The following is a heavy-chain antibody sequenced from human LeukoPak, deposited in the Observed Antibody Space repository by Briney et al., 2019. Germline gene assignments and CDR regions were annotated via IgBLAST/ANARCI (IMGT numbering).Heavy chain of an antibody. D-gene: IGHD2/OR15-2a*01. CDR3: AGHHPRNTVDF. CDR2: ISDIGSI. V-gene: IGHV4-59*08. Sequence: SETLSLTCTVSGGSISIYYWSWIRQPPGMGLEWIAYISDIGSINYNPSLKSRVTISLDTSKNQFSLKLSSVTAADTAVYYCAGHHPRNTVDFWGQGTLVTVSS. J-gene: IGHJ4*02. CDR1: GGSISIYY.